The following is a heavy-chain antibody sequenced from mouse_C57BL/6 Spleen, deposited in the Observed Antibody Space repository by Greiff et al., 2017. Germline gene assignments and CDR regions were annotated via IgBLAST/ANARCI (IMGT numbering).Heavy chain of an antibody. D-gene: IGHD3-2*02. V-gene: IGHV1-55*01. J-gene: IGHJ1*03. CDR3: ARDSSGYWYFDV. CDR1: GYTFTSYW. Sequence: QVQLQQPGAELVKPGASVKMSCKASGYTFTSYWLTWVKQRPGQGLEWIGDIYPGSGSTNYNEKFKSKATLTVDTSSSTAYMQLSSLTSEDSAVYYCARDSSGYWYFDVWGTGTTVTVSS. CDR2: IYPGSGST.